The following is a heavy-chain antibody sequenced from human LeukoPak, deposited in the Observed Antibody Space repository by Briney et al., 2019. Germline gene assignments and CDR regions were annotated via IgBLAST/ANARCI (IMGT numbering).Heavy chain of an antibody. Sequence: ASLKVSCKASGFTFTGYYMHWVRQHPAQGLEWMAWINLHSGGTNYAQKFQGRVTMTRDTSISTAYMEVGRLRSDDTAVYYCAGGSSSLWAFDIWGQGTMVTVSS. CDR1: GFTFTGYY. V-gene: IGHV1-2*02. J-gene: IGHJ3*02. D-gene: IGHD6-13*01. CDR2: INLHSGGT. CDR3: AGGSSSLWAFDI.